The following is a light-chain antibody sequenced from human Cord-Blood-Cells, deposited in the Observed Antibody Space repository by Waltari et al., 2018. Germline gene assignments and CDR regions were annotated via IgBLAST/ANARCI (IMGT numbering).Light chain of an antibody. CDR3: QQSYSTPWT. CDR2: AAS. CDR1: QSISSY. J-gene: IGKJ1*01. Sequence: DIQMTQSPSPLSASVGDRVTITCPASQSISSYLNWYQQQPRKAPNLLICAASSLQSGVPSRFCGSGSGTDFALTISSLRPEDLATYYCQQSYSTPWTFSLETEVEIK. V-gene: IGKV1-39*01.